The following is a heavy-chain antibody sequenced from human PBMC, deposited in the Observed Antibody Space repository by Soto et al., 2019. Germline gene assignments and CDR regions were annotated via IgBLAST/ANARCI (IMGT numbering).Heavy chain of an antibody. J-gene: IGHJ5*02. CDR3: AGGGYCGGDCYPNWFDT. V-gene: IGHV1-69*01. D-gene: IGHD2-21*02. Sequence: QVQLVQSGAEVKKPGSSVKVSCKASGGTFSSYAISWVRQAPGQGLEWMGGIIPIFGTAHYTQKFQGRGTISAEDSTSTAYMELSSLRSEDTAVYYCAGGGYCGGDCYPNWFDTWCQGTMVTVSS. CDR1: GGTFSSYA. CDR2: IIPIFGTA.